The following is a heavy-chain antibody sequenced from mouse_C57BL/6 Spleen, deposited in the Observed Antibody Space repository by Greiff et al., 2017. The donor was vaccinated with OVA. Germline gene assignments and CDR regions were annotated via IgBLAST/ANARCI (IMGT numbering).Heavy chain of an antibody. D-gene: IGHD1-1*01. CDR2: IRSKSNNYAT. Sequence: DVQLVESGGGLVQPKGSLKLSCAASGFSFNTYAMNWVRQAPGKGLEWVARIRSKSNNYATYYADSVKDRFTISRDDSESMLYLQMNNLKTEDTAMYYCVRHYGSSWYFDVWGTGTTVTVSS. CDR3: VRHYGSSWYFDV. CDR1: GFSFNTYA. V-gene: IGHV10-1*01. J-gene: IGHJ1*03.